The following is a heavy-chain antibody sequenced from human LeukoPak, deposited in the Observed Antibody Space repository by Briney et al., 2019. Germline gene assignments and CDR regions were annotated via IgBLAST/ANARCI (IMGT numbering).Heavy chain of an antibody. CDR1: GFTFSSYG. V-gene: IGHV3-30*02. D-gene: IGHD6-13*01. CDR3: AKTAPPFIAAAGSFDY. Sequence: GGSLRLSCAASGFTFSSYGMHWVRQAPGKGLEWVAFIRYDGSNKYYADSVKGRFTISRDNSKNTLYLQMNSLRAEDTAVYYCAKTAPPFIAAAGSFDYWGQGTLVTVSS. J-gene: IGHJ4*02. CDR2: IRYDGSNK.